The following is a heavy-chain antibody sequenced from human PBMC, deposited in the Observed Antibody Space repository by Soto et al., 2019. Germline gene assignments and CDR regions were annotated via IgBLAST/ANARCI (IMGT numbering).Heavy chain of an antibody. CDR1: GASVSSGGW. CDR3: TTKPGGLNFCFKS. D-gene: IGHD3-3*01. V-gene: IGHV4-4*02. J-gene: IGHJ4*02. Sequence: QVQLQESGPGLVEPSGTLSLTCTVSGASVSSGGWWTWLRQPPGKGLEWIGEIYHSGSTNYNPSLKSRVSMSLDNSKNQFSLRLNYVTAADTALYYCTTKPGGLNFCFKSWGQGTLVTVSS. CDR2: IYHSGST.